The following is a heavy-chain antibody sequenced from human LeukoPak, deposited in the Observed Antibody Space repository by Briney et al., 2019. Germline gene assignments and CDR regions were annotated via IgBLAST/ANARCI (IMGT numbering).Heavy chain of an antibody. CDR3: AKGYGSGSYYNPFDY. Sequence: GGSLRLSCAASGFTFSSYAMSWVCQAPGKGLEWVSAISGSGGSTYYADSVKGRFTISRDNSKNTLYLQMNSLRAEDTAVYYCAKGYGSGSYYNPFDYWGQGTLVTVSS. J-gene: IGHJ4*02. CDR1: GFTFSSYA. CDR2: ISGSGGST. D-gene: IGHD3-10*01. V-gene: IGHV3-23*01.